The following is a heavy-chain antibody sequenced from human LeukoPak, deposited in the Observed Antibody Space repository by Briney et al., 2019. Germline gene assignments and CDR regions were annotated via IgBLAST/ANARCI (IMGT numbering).Heavy chain of an antibody. CDR3: ARGVNDYGEGFDP. CDR1: AYSFTSYW. Sequence: GESLKISCKGSAYSFTSYWIGWVRQMPGKGLEWMGIIYPGDSDTRYSPSFQGQVTISADKSISTAYLQWSSLKASDTAMYYCARGVNDYGEGFDPWGQGTLVTVSS. D-gene: IGHD4-17*01. V-gene: IGHV5-51*01. CDR2: IYPGDSDT. J-gene: IGHJ5*02.